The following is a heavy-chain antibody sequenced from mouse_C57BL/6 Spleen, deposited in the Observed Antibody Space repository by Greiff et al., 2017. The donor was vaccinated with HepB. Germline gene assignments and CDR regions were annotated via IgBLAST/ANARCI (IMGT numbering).Heavy chain of an antibody. J-gene: IGHJ1*03. CDR1: GFTFSSYA. V-gene: IGHV5-9-1*02. Sequence: DVMLVESGEGLVKPGGSLKLSCAASGFTFSSYAMSWVRQTPEKRLEWVAYISSGGDYIYYADTVKGRFTISRDNARNTLYLQMSSLKSEDTAMYYCTREGRSGYFDVWGTGTTVTVSS. CDR2: ISSGGDYI. CDR3: TREGRSGYFDV.